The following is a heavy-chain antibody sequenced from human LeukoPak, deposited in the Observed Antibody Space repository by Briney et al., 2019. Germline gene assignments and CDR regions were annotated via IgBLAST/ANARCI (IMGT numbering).Heavy chain of an antibody. J-gene: IGHJ6*02. CDR1: GFTFSSYS. CDR3: ARLGYCSSTSCPDYYYYYGMDV. CDR2: ISSSSSTI. D-gene: IGHD2-2*01. V-gene: IGHV3-48*04. Sequence: GGSLRLSCAASGFTFSSYSMNWVRQAPGKGLEWVSYISSSSSTIYYADSVKGRFTISRDNAKNSLYLQMNSLRAEDTAVYYCARLGYCSSTSCPDYYYYYGMDVWGQGTTVTVSS.